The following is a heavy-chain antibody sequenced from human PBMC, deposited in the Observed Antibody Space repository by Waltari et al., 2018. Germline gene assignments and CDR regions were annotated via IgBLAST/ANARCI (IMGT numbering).Heavy chain of an antibody. Sequence: QVQLQESGPGLVKPSETLSLTCPVSVGSISSYYWSWIRQPPGQGLEWIGYIYYSGSTNYNPYLKSRVNISVDTSKNQFSLKLSSVTGADTAVYYCASAPFTYSGYDPRGFYLDYWGQGTLVTVSS. V-gene: IGHV4-59*01. D-gene: IGHD5-12*01. CDR1: VGSISSYY. J-gene: IGHJ4*02. CDR3: ASAPFTYSGYDPRGFYLDY. CDR2: IYYSGST.